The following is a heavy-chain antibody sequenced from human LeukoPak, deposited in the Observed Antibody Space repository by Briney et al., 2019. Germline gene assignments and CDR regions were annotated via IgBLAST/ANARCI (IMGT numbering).Heavy chain of an antibody. D-gene: IGHD2-15*01. CDR1: GFAFSSYG. J-gene: IGHJ5*02. CDR2: ISTSSSYI. V-gene: IGHV3-21*01. Sequence: GGSLRLSCAASGFAFSSYGMSWVRQAPGKGLGWVSSISTSSSYIYYADSVKGRFTISRDNARNSLYLQMNTLRAEDTAVYSCARGADGVSSNSRGWFDPWGQGTLVTVSS. CDR3: ARGADGVSSNSRGWFDP.